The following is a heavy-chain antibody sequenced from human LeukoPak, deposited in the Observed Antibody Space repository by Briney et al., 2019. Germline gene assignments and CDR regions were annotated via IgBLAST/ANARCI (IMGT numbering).Heavy chain of an antibody. CDR1: GITFSSYN. Sequence: PGGSLRLSCATSGITFSSYNMNWVRQAPGKGLEWVSYISSSGSTIYYADSVKGRFTISRDNAKNSLYLQMNSLRAEDTAVYYCARDQGENWFDPWGQGTLVTVSS. CDR3: ARDQGENWFDP. J-gene: IGHJ5*02. D-gene: IGHD3-16*01. V-gene: IGHV3-48*04. CDR2: ISSSGSTI.